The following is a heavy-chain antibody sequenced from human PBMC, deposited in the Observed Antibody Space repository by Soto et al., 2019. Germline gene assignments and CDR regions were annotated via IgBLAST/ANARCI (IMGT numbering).Heavy chain of an antibody. J-gene: IGHJ4*02. Sequence: PGGSLRLSCAASGFTFSSYGMHWVRQAPGKGLEWVAVIWYDGSNKYYADSVKGRFTISRDNSKNTLYLQMNSLRAEDTAVYYCARANSHHPNGGYFDYWGQGTLVTVSS. CDR3: ARANSHHPNGGYFDY. CDR2: IWYDGSNK. D-gene: IGHD4-17*01. CDR1: GFTFSSYG. V-gene: IGHV3-33*01.